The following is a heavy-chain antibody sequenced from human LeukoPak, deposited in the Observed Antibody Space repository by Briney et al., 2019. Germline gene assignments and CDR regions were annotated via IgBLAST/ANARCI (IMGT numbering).Heavy chain of an antibody. CDR1: GFTFSSYE. V-gene: IGHV3-48*03. CDR2: ISSSGSTI. Sequence: GGSLRLSYAASGFTFSSYEMNWVRQAPGKGLEWVSYISSSGSTIYYADSVKGRFTISRDNAKNSLYLQMNSLRAEDTAVYYCARSLRYFDWLPFDYWGQGTLVTVSS. J-gene: IGHJ4*02. D-gene: IGHD3-9*01. CDR3: ARSLRYFDWLPFDY.